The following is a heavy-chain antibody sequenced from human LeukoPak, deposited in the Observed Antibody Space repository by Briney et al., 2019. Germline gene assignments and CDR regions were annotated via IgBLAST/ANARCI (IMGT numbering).Heavy chain of an antibody. CDR1: GFTVSSNY. Sequence: GGSLRLSCAASGFTVSSNYMSWVRQAPGKRLEWVSDIYSGGSTYYADSVKGRFTISRDNSKNTLYLQMNSLRAEETAVYYCARDFPTVVTRNYWGQGTLVTVSS. V-gene: IGHV3-53*01. CDR2: IYSGGST. J-gene: IGHJ4*02. D-gene: IGHD4-23*01. CDR3: ARDFPTVVTRNY.